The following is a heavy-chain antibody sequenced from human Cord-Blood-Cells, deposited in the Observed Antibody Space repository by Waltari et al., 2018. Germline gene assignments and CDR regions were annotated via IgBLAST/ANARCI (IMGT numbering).Heavy chain of an antibody. CDR1: CGSTSRRHW. V-gene: IGHV4-4*02. J-gene: IGHJ4*02. Sequence: QVHRQKSGPRQVKPSGTLSLTSTVSCGSTSRRHWWSWVRQPTGKGLEWIGEIYHSGSTNYNPSLKSRVTISVDKSKNQFSLKLSSVTAADTAVYYCARDGAGTNIYYWGQGTLFTVSS. CDR2: IYHSGST. CDR3: ARDGAGTNIYY. D-gene: IGHD6-13*01.